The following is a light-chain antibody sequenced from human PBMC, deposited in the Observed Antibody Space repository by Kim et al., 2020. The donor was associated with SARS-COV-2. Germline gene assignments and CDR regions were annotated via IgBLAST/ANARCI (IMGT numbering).Light chain of an antibody. CDR3: QQSYSTLWT. CDR2: AAS. V-gene: IGKV1-39*01. J-gene: IGKJ1*01. Sequence: AAVGDRVTITCRASQSINTYLNWYQQKPGKAPNLLIYAASNLQSGVPSRFSGRGSGTDFTLTIRGLQPEDSATYYCQQSYSTLWTFGQGTKVDIK. CDR1: QSINTY.